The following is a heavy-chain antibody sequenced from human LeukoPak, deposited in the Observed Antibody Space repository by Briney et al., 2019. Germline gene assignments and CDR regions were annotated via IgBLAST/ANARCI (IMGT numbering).Heavy chain of an antibody. J-gene: IGHJ3*02. CDR1: GFTFSTYA. CDR3: ARDPNGDYIGAFDI. D-gene: IGHD2-8*01. Sequence: PGGSLRLSCAASGFTFSTYATTWVRQAPGQGLEWVSSIRGSGGSTFYADSVKGRFTISRDNTRNTLYLQMNSLRTEDTALYYCARDPNGDYIGAFDIWGQGIMVTVSS. V-gene: IGHV3-23*01. CDR2: IRGSGGST.